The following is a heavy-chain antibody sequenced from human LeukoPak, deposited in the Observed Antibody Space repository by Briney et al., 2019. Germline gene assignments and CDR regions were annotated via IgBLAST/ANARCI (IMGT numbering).Heavy chain of an antibody. CDR1: GGSISSSSYY. Sequence: KPSETLSLTCTVSGGSISSSSYYWGWIRQPPGKGLEWIGSVYSSGNTYYTPSLNSRVTVSLDSSKNQFSLKLSSVTAADTAVYYCASSFDYWGQGTLVTVSS. CDR2: VYSSGNT. CDR3: ASSFDY. J-gene: IGHJ4*02. V-gene: IGHV4-39*07.